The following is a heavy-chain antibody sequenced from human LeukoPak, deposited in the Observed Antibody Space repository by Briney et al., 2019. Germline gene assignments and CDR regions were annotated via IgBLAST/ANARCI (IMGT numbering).Heavy chain of an antibody. D-gene: IGHD3-22*01. J-gene: IGHJ4*02. CDR3: ARRHYYDSSGYYLLRPGRFDY. Sequence: GGSLRLSCAASGFTFSSYSMNWVRQAPGKGLEWVSSISNSSSYIYYADSVKGRFTISRDNAKNSLYLQMNSLRAEDTAVYYCARRHYYDSSGYYLLRPGRFDYWGQGTLVTVSS. CDR2: ISNSSSYI. V-gene: IGHV3-21*01. CDR1: GFTFSSYS.